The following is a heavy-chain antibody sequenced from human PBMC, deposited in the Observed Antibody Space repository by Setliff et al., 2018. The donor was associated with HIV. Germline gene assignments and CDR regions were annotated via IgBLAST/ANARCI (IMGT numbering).Heavy chain of an antibody. V-gene: IGHV1-69*05. Sequence: GASVKVSCKASGGTFSSYAISWVRQAPGQGLEWMGGIIPIFGTANCAQKFQGRVTITTDESTSTAYMELSSLGSEDTAVYYCAREGDCSGGSCYYYYGMDVWGQGTTVTVSS. CDR2: IIPIFGTA. CDR3: AREGDCSGGSCYYYYGMDV. CDR1: GGTFSSYA. D-gene: IGHD2-15*01. J-gene: IGHJ6*02.